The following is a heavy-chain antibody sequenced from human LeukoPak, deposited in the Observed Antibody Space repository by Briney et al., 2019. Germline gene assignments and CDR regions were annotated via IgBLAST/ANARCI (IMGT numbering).Heavy chain of an antibody. CDR1: GFTFSSYS. J-gene: IGHJ6*03. CDR2: ISSSSSYI. D-gene: IGHD2-2*01. Sequence: GGSLRLSCAASGFTFSSYSMNWVRQAPGKGLEWVSSISSSSSYIYYADSVKGRFTISRDNAKNSLYLQMNSLRAEDTAVYYCARDNVVVVPAAILYYYYYMDVWGKGTTVTISS. V-gene: IGHV3-21*01. CDR3: ARDNVVVVPAAILYYYYYMDV.